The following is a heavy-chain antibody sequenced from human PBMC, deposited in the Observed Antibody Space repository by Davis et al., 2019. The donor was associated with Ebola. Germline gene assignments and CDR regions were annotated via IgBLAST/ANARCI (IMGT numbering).Heavy chain of an antibody. CDR1: GFSFSNYW. J-gene: IGHJ4*02. Sequence: GESLKISCAASGFSFSNYWMSWVRQAPGKGLEWVSAISANSDERHYADSVKGRFTISRDNSKSTLFLEMNSLRAEDTAVYYCAKDLHESWSNYFDHWGQGTLLTVSS. D-gene: IGHD2-15*01. CDR3: AKDLHESWSNYFDH. V-gene: IGHV3-21*04. CDR2: ISANSDER.